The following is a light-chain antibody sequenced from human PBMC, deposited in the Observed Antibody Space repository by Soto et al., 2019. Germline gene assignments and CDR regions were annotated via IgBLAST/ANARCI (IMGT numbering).Light chain of an antibody. CDR3: SSYTTTNTLL. J-gene: IGLJ1*01. CDR2: EVT. CDR1: DSDVGAYDY. Sequence: QSALTQPASVSESPGQSITISCTGTDSDVGAYDYVAWYQQHPDKAPKLLIFEVTKRPSGVSDRFSGSKSGNTASLTISGLQAEDEADYFCSSYTTTNTLLFGPGTQLTVL. V-gene: IGLV2-14*01.